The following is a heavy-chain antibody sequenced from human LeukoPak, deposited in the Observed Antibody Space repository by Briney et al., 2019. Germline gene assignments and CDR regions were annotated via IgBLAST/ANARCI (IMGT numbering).Heavy chain of an antibody. CDR3: ATIGYGSGSSKRYYFDY. Sequence: GGSLRLSCAASGFTFSSYAMSWVRQAPGKGLEWVSAISGSGGSTYYADSVKGRFTMSRDNSKNTLYLQMNSLRAEDTAVYYCATIGYGSGSSKRYYFDYWGQGTLVTVSS. CDR2: ISGSGGST. J-gene: IGHJ4*02. CDR1: GFTFSSYA. V-gene: IGHV3-23*01. D-gene: IGHD3-10*01.